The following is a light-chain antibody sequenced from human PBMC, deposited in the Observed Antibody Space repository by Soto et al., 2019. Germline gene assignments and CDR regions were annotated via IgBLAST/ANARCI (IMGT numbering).Light chain of an antibody. J-gene: IGKJ2*01. CDR2: GAS. Sequence: DIQMTQSPSSLSASSGDRVTITCRASQNIGKYLIWYQQKPGRPPKVLVYGASNLQSGVSSRFSGDGFGTEFSLTSNRLRPEDFETYYCQQSYNLPQTFGQGTTLETK. CDR3: QQSYNLPQT. CDR1: QNIGKY. V-gene: IGKV1-39*01.